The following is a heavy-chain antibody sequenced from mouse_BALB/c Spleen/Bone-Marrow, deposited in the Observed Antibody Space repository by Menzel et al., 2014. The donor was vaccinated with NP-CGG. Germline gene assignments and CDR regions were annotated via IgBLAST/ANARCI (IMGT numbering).Heavy chain of an antibody. CDR3: VRGKNHDYHH. J-gene: IGHJ2*01. Sequence: DVHLVESGGGLVQPGGSLKLSCAASGFTFXSYGMSWVRQTPDKRLELVATINSNGGSTYYPDSVKGRFTISRDNAKNPPVLQMSRLKSEDTANYYRVRGKNHDYHHWGQGPT. CDR1: GFTFXSYG. D-gene: IGHD2-4*01. CDR2: INSNGGST. V-gene: IGHV5-6-3*01.